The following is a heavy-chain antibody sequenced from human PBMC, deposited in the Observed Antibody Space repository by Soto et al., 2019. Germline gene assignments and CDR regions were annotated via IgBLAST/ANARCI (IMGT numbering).Heavy chain of an antibody. Sequence: QVKLVESGGGVVQPGRSLGLPCAASGFNVIAYTLHWVPQAPGKGREGGAVKSSDGNHKYYTDSVKGRFTISSDTSTNTLYLQMNSLRAEDTAVYYCARWEQPLFDYWGQGTLVTVSS. CDR3: ARWEQPLFDY. D-gene: IGHD1-26*01. J-gene: IGHJ4*02. CDR1: GFNVIAYT. CDR2: KSSDGNHK. V-gene: IGHV3-30-3*01.